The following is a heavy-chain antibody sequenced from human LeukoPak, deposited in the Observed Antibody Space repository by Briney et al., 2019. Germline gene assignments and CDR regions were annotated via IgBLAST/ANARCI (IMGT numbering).Heavy chain of an antibody. J-gene: IGHJ4*02. V-gene: IGHV1-2*02. CDR1: GYTFTGYY. Sequence: ASVTVSCKASGYTFTGYYMHWVRQAPGQGLEWMGWINPNSGGTNYAQKFQGRVTMTRDTSISTAYMELSRLRSDDTAVYYCARDGYYDSSGYYSIFDYWGQGTLVTVSS. CDR3: ARDGYYDSSGYYSIFDY. D-gene: IGHD3-22*01. CDR2: INPNSGGT.